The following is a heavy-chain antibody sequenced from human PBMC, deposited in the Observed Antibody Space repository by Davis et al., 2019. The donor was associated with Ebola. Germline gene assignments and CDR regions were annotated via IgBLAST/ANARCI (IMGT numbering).Heavy chain of an antibody. CDR2: LGTSADT. Sequence: GGSLRLSCSASGFIFSTYVMSWVRQAPGKGLEWVSTLGTSADTYYADSVKGRFTISRDNSKNTLYLQMNSLRVEDTAVYYCARDEDWNYDYWGQGTLVTVSS. V-gene: IGHV3-23*01. D-gene: IGHD1-7*01. CDR3: ARDEDWNYDY. CDR1: GFIFSTYV. J-gene: IGHJ4*02.